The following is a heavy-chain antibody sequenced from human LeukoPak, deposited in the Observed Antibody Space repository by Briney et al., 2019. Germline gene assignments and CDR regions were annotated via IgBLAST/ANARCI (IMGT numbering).Heavy chain of an antibody. D-gene: IGHD1-26*01. J-gene: IGHJ4*02. CDR2: IYYSGST. CDR1: GGSVSSGSYY. CDR3: AREASWELGRVVDY. Sequence: SETLSLTCTVSGGSVSSGSYYWSWIRQPPGKGLEWIVYIYYSGSTNYNPSLKSRVTISVDTSKNQFSLKLSSVTAADTAVYYCAREASWELGRVVDYWGQGTLVTVSS. V-gene: IGHV4-61*01.